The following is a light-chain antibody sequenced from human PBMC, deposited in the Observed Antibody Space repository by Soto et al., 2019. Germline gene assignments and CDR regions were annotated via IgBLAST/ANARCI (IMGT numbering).Light chain of an antibody. CDR3: SSHTSSNTRI. CDR2: EVS. Sequence: QSVLTQPASVSGSPGQSIAISCTGTSSDVGAYDYVSWYQQHPDKAPKLMIYEVSNRPSGVSNRFSGSKSVNTATLTISGLQAEGEADYYCSSHTSSNTRIFGTGTKVTV. V-gene: IGLV2-14*03. CDR1: SSDVGAYDY. J-gene: IGLJ1*01.